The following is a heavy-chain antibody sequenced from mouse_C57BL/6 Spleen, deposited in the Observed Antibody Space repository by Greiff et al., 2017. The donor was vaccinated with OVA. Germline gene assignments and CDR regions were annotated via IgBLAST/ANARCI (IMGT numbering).Heavy chain of an antibody. Sequence: EVKLMESGGGLVKPGGSLKLSCAASGFTFSSYTMSWVRQTPEKRLEWVATISGGGGNTYYPDSVKGRFTISRDNAKNTLYLQMSSLRSEDTALYYSATTGTGYWYFDVWGTGTTVTVSS. CDR1: GFTFSSYT. J-gene: IGHJ1*03. CDR3: ATTGTGYWYFDV. D-gene: IGHD4-1*02. CDR2: ISGGGGNT. V-gene: IGHV5-9*01.